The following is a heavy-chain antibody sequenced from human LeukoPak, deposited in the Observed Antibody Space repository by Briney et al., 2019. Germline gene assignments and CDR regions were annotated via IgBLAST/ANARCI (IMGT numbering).Heavy chain of an antibody. CDR3: ARDNTYYSGSRYYDRFDY. J-gene: IGHJ4*02. CDR2: ISSDRNSK. CDR1: GFSFSGYF. D-gene: IGHD2-15*01. V-gene: IGHV3-48*04. Sequence: GGSLRLSCAASGFSFSGYFMTWVRQAPGKGLEWIAFISSDRNSKYYADSVKGRFTISRDNARNSLYLQMNSLTAEDTAVYYCARDNTYYSGSRYYDRFDYWGQGTLVTVSS.